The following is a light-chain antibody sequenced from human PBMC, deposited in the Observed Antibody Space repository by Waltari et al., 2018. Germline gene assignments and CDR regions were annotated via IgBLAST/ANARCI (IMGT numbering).Light chain of an antibody. Sequence: QSALTQPPSASGSPGQSVTIPCTGTFSDIGSTNFVSWYQQRPGKAPKLIIYEVNNRPSGVPNRFFGSKSGNTASLGVSGLQAEDEADYYCSSDAGSDYPYVFGTGTKVTVL. V-gene: IGLV2-8*01. CDR1: FSDIGSTNF. CDR2: EVN. J-gene: IGLJ1*01. CDR3: SSDAGSDYPYV.